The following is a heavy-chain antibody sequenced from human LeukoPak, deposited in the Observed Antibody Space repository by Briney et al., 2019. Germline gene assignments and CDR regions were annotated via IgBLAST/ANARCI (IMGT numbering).Heavy chain of an antibody. CDR3: ATGWAYYDSSGYYC. V-gene: IGHV1-24*01. CDR1: GYTLTELS. Sequence: ASVKVSCKVSGYTLTELSMHWVRQAPGQGLEWMGGFDPEDGETIYAQKFQGRVTMTEDTYTDTAYMELSSLRSEDTAVYYCATGWAYYDSSGYYCWGQGTLVTVSS. D-gene: IGHD3-22*01. J-gene: IGHJ4*02. CDR2: FDPEDGET.